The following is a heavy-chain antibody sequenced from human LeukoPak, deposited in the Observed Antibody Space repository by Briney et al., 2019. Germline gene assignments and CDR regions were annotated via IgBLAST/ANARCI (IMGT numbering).Heavy chain of an antibody. Sequence: SETLSLTCTVSGGSISSGSYYWSWIRQPAGKGLEWIGRIYTSGSTNYNPSLKSRVTISVDTSKNQFSLKLSSVTAADTAVYYCATSRGGRLATIFGPPLYWGQGTLVTVSS. CDR2: IYTSGST. CDR3: ATSRGGRLATIFGPPLY. CDR1: GGSISSGSYY. J-gene: IGHJ4*02. V-gene: IGHV4-61*02. D-gene: IGHD5-24*01.